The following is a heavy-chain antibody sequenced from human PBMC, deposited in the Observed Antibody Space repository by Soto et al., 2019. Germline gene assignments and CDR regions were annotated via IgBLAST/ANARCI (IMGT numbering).Heavy chain of an antibody. D-gene: IGHD2-2*01. CDR3: ARDRGYCSSTSCYGPLNWFDP. CDR1: GYSISSGYY. J-gene: IGHJ5*02. CDR2: IYHSGST. Sequence: SETLSLTCAVSGYSISSGYYWGWIRQPPGKGLDWIGSIYHSGSTYYNPSLKSRVTISVDRSKNQFSLKLSSVTAADTAVYYCARDRGYCSSTSCYGPLNWFDPWGQGTLVTVSS. V-gene: IGHV4-38-2*02.